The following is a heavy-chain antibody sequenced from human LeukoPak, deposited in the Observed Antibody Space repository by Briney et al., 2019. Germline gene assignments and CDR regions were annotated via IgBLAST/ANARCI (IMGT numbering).Heavy chain of an antibody. V-gene: IGHV4-59*12. D-gene: IGHD2-2*01. J-gene: IGHJ4*02. CDR1: GGSISSYY. CDR2: IYYSGST. CDR3: ARGYCSSTSCLPFDY. Sequence: PSETLSLTCTVSGGSISSYYWSWIRQPPGKGLEWIGYIYYSGSTNYNPSLKSRVTLSVDTSKNQFSLKLSSVTAADTAVYYCARGYCSSTSCLPFDYWGQGTLVTVSS.